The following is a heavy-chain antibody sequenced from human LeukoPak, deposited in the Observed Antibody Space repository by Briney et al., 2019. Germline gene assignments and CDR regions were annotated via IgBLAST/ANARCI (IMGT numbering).Heavy chain of an antibody. CDR3: AAGYYDSSGPGNYFDY. V-gene: IGHV4-39*01. Sequence: SETLSLTCTVSGGSISSSSYYWGWIRQPPGKGLEWSGSIYYSGSTYYNPSLKSRVTISVDTSKNQFSLKLSSVTAADTAVYYCAAGYYDSSGPGNYFDYWGQGTLVTVSS. CDR2: IYYSGST. CDR1: GGSISSSSYY. J-gene: IGHJ4*02. D-gene: IGHD3-22*01.